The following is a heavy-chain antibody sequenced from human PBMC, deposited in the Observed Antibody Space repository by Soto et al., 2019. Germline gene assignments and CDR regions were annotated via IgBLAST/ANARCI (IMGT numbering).Heavy chain of an antibody. D-gene: IGHD2-2*01. J-gene: IGHJ4*02. CDR3: VQCSSTSCYGGFDY. CDR2: ISGSGSNT. Sequence: GGSLRLSCGASGFTFSTYDMNWLRQAPGKGLEWVSAISGSGSNTYYADSVKGRFTISRDNSKNTLYLQMNSLRAEDTAVYYCVQCSSTSCYGGFDYWGQGALVTVSS. CDR1: GFTFSTYD. V-gene: IGHV3-23*01.